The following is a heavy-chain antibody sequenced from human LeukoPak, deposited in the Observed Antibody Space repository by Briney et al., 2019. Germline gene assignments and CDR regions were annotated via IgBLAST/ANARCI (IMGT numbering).Heavy chain of an antibody. D-gene: IGHD3-22*01. CDR1: GGSISSSSYY. J-gene: IGHJ4*02. V-gene: IGHV4-39*01. CDR3: ARQAYYDSSGYLSKALDY. CDR2: IYYSGST. Sequence: SETLSLTCTVSGGSISSSSYYWGWIRQPPGKGLEWIGSIYYSGSTYYNPSLKSRVTISVDTSKNQFSLKLSSVTAADTAVYYCARQAYYDSSGYLSKALDYWGQGTLVTVSS.